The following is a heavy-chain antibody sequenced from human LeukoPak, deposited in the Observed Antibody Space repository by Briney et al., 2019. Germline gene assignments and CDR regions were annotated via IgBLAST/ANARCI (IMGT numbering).Heavy chain of an antibody. D-gene: IGHD3-22*01. CDR3: ASPKDYDTSVQSL. CDR2: ISSSSNYI. Sequence: KPGGSLRLSCAASGFTFSSYWMSWVRQAPGKGLEWVSSISSSSNYISYADSVKGRFTISRDNAKNSLYLQMNSLRAEDTAVYYCASPKDYDTSVQSLWGQGTLVTVSS. V-gene: IGHV3-21*01. J-gene: IGHJ1*01. CDR1: GFTFSSYW.